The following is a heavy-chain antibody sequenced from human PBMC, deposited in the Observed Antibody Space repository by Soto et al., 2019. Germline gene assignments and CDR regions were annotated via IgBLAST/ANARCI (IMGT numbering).Heavy chain of an antibody. CDR2: ISGSGGST. Sequence: PGGSLRLSCAASGFTFSSYAMSWVRQAPGKGLEWVSAISGSGGSTYYADSVKGRFTISRDNSKNTLYLQMNSLRAEDTALYYCAKALGRAIFGVDSWAFDIWGQGTMVTVSS. V-gene: IGHV3-23*01. CDR3: AKALGRAIFGVDSWAFDI. CDR1: GFTFSSYA. D-gene: IGHD3-3*01. J-gene: IGHJ3*02.